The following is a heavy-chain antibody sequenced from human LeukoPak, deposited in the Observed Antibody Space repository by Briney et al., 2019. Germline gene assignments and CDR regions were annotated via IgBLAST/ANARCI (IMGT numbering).Heavy chain of an antibody. D-gene: IGHD3-10*01. Sequence: GGSLRLSCAASGFTFSSYAMSWVRQAPGKGLEWVSAISSSGGSTYYADSVKGRFTISRDNSKNTLYLQMNSLRAEDTAVYYCAKVTGNFGEPPWYYYYYGMDVWGQGTTVTVSS. J-gene: IGHJ6*02. CDR2: ISSSGGST. CDR3: AKVTGNFGEPPWYYYYYGMDV. CDR1: GFTFSSYA. V-gene: IGHV3-23*01.